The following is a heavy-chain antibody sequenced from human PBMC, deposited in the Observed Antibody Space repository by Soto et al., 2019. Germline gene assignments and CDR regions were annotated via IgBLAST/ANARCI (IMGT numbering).Heavy chain of an antibody. J-gene: IGHJ5*02. D-gene: IGHD6-19*01. V-gene: IGHV3-30-3*01. CDR3: ARYQSSGFNWFDP. CDR2: ISYDGSNK. CDR1: GFTFSSYA. Sequence: QVQLVESGGGVVQPGRSLRLSCGASGFTFSSYAMHWVRQAPGKGLEWVAVISYDGSNKYYADSVKGRFTISRDNSKNTLYLQMNSLRAEDTAVYYCARYQSSGFNWFDPWGQGTLVTVSS.